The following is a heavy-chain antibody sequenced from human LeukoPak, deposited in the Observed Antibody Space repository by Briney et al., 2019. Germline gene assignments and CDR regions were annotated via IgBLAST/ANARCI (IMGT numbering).Heavy chain of an antibody. CDR3: GKTTVGYSSGQKPAWPVDY. D-gene: IGHD5-18*01. V-gene: IGHV3-23*01. J-gene: IGHJ4*02. Sequence: GGSLRLSCEASGFTFGSHAMYWVRQAPGKGLEWVAGIFGSGGSPHYADSVKGRFTISRDNPRNTVYLQINSLRDEDTAVYYCGKTTVGYSSGQKPAWPVDYWGQGTLVTVSS. CDR1: GFTFGSHA. CDR2: IFGSGGSP.